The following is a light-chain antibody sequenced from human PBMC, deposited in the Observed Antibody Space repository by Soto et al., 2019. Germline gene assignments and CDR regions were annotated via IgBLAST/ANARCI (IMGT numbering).Light chain of an antibody. CDR2: EVS. CDR3: SSYTSSSTYV. CDR1: SSDVGSNGL. J-gene: IGLJ1*01. Sequence: QSALTQPASVSASPGQSITISCAGSSSDVGSNGLVSWYQQHPGKAPKLMIYEVSNRPSGVSNRFSGSKSGNTASLTISGLQAEDEADYYCSSYTSSSTYVFGTGTKLTVL. V-gene: IGLV2-14*02.